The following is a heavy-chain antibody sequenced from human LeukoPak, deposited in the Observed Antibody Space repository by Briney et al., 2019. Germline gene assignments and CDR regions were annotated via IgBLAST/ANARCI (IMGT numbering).Heavy chain of an antibody. CDR2: IYHSGST. CDR1: GGSISSSKW. J-gene: IGHJ4*02. V-gene: IGHV4-4*02. Sequence: SGTLSLTCAVSGGSISSSKWWSWVRQPPGKGLEWIGEIYHSGSTNYNPSLKSRVTISVDKSKNQFSLKLSSVTAADTAVYYCARGLVTHVGLWNYWGQGTLVTVSS. D-gene: IGHD2-21*02. CDR3: ARGLVTHVGLWNY.